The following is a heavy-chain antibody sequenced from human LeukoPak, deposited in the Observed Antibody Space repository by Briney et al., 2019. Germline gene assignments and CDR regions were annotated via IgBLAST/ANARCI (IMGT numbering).Heavy chain of an antibody. Sequence: SETLSLTCSVSGGSISSFYWSWVRQPPGKGLEWIGYVYYTGSTEYNPSLKSRVTISVDTSKNQFSLKLSSVTAADTAVYYCARALPVLRYFDWLVDHFDYWGQGTLVTVSS. CDR2: VYYTGST. V-gene: IGHV4-59*12. D-gene: IGHD3-9*01. CDR3: ARALPVLRYFDWLVDHFDY. CDR1: GGSISSFY. J-gene: IGHJ4*02.